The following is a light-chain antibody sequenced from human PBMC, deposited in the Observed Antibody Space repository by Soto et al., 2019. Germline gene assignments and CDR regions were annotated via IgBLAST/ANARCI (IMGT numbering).Light chain of an antibody. CDR3: QKYGSSPIT. J-gene: IGKJ5*01. CDR1: QSVSSSY. CDR2: GES. V-gene: IGKV3-20*01. Sequence: ELVLTQSPGTLSLSPGESATLSCRGSQSVSSSYLAWYQQKPGQAPRLLIYGESSRATGIPDRLSGSGSGTDLTLTISRLEPEDFAVYYCQKYGSSPITFGQGTRLEIK.